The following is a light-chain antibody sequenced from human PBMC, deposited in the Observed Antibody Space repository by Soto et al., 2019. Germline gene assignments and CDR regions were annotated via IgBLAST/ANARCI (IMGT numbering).Light chain of an antibody. CDR1: QSVSDN. Sequence: EIVMTQSPATLFVSPGERATLSCRASQSVSDNLAWYQQKPGQAPRLLIYDASTRATGIPARFSGSGSGTEFTLTISSLQSEDFAVYYCQQYNTWTFGPGTKVEIK. CDR3: QQYNTWT. V-gene: IGKV3-15*01. J-gene: IGKJ1*01. CDR2: DAS.